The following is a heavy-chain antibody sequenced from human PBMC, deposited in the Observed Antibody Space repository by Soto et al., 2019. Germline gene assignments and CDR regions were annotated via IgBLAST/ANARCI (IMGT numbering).Heavy chain of an antibody. CDR1: RFTFSGYG. CDR2: ISNDANSQ. D-gene: IGHD6-19*01. Sequence: QVKLVESGGAVVQPGRSLRLSCAASRFTFSGYGMHWVRQAPGKGLEWVAVISNDANSQYYADSVKGRFFISRGNSRKTLYLQMSFLRPEDTAVYYCAKGGYKRGWPPFEHWGQGALVTVSS. CDR3: AKGGYKRGWPPFEH. J-gene: IGHJ4*02. V-gene: IGHV3-30*18.